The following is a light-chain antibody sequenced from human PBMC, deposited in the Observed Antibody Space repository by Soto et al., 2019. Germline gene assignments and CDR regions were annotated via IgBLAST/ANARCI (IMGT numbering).Light chain of an antibody. J-gene: IGKJ2*01. CDR3: QQSYSAPNT. CDR2: VAS. Sequence: DIQMTQSPSSLSASVGDRVTITCRASQNINKYLNWYQQKPGRAPKLLIHVASSLQSGVPSRFSGSGSGTYFTLTISSLQPEDFATYYCQQSYSAPNTFGQGTKLEIK. CDR1: QNINKY. V-gene: IGKV1-39*01.